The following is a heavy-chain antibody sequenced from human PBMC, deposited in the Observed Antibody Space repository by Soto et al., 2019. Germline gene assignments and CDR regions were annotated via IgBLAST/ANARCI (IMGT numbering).Heavy chain of an antibody. V-gene: IGHV3-30-3*01. CDR3: SRQYCSDSTCYYYNGMDV. CDR1: GFTFIYYS. D-gene: IGHD2-15*01. J-gene: IGHJ6*02. Sequence: WGSLRLSCAASGFTFIYYSMRCVRQSAWKWLEWVAVVSYDGNIEYYADSVKGRFSISRDNSKNTLNLQMDNLRVEDTAVYFCSRQYCSDSTCYYYNGMDVWGQGTTVTVSS. CDR2: VSYDGNIE.